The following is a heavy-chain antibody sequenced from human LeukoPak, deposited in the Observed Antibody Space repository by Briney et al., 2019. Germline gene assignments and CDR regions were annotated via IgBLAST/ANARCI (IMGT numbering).Heavy chain of an antibody. CDR1: GYTFTGYY. CDR2: ISAYNGNT. V-gene: IGHV1-18*04. CDR3: ARVFGGSYFGVLYYYYMDV. D-gene: IGHD1-26*01. J-gene: IGHJ6*03. Sequence: ASVKVSCKASGYTFTGYYMHWVRQAPGQGLEWMGWISAYNGNTNYAQKLQGRVTMTTDTSTSTAYMELRSLRSDDTAVYYCARVFGGSYFGVLYYYYMDVWGKGTTVTISS.